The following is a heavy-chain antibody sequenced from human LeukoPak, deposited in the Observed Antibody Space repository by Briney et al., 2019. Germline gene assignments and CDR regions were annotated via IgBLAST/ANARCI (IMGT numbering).Heavy chain of an antibody. J-gene: IGHJ5*02. V-gene: IGHV4-30-4*01. D-gene: IGHD3-22*01. CDR1: GGSISSGDYY. CDR2: TYYSGST. Sequence: SQTLSLTCTVSGGSISSGDYYWRWIRQPPGKGLEWIGYTYYSGSTYYNPSLKSRATISVDTSKNQFSLKLTSVTAADTAVYYCARPYYYDSRIDHWGQGTLVTVSS. CDR3: ARPYYYDSRIDH.